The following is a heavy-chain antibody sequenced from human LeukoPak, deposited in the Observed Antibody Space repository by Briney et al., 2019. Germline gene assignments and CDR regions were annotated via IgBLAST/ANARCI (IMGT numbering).Heavy chain of an antibody. Sequence: PGGSPRLSCTASGVPLSHYAMHWVRQAPGRGLEWVAVISFDGTNKYYGDSVEGRFSVSRDNSKNTLYLQMNSLRPDDTAMNYCATDYGDYEPIDCWGQGTLVTVSS. J-gene: IGHJ4*02. CDR2: ISFDGTNK. D-gene: IGHD4-17*01. CDR3: ATDYGDYEPIDC. V-gene: IGHV3-30*04. CDR1: GVPLSHYA.